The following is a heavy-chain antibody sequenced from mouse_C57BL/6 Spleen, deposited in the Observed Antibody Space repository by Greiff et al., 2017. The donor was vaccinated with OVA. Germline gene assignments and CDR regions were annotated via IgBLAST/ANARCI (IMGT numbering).Heavy chain of an antibody. D-gene: IGHD2-5*01. J-gene: IGHJ3*01. V-gene: IGHV1-42*01. CDR1: GYSFTGYY. CDR3: ARSEDSNYEGFAY. Sequence: VQLQQSGPELVKPGASVKISCKASGYSFTGYYMNWVKQSPEKSLEWIGEINPSTGGTTYNQKFKAKATLTVDKSSSTAYMQLKSLTSEDSAVYYCARSEDSNYEGFAYWGQGTLVTVSA. CDR2: INPSTGGT.